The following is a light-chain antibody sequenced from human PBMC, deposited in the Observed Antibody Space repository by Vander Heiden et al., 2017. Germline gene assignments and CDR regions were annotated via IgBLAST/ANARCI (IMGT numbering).Light chain of an antibody. Sequence: DIVMTQSLDSLAVSLGERAPINCKSSQSVLYSSNNKNYLAWYQQKPGQPPKLLIYWASTRESGVPDRFSGSGSGTDFTLTISSLQAEDVAVYYCQQYYSTPRTFGQGTKVEIK. CDR2: WAS. J-gene: IGKJ1*01. CDR1: QSVLYSSNNKNY. V-gene: IGKV4-1*01. CDR3: QQYYSTPRT.